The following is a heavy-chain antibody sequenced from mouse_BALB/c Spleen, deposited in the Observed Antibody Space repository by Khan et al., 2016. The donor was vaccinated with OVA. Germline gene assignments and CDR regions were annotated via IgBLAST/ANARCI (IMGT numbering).Heavy chain of an antibody. Sequence: QVHVKQSGAELARPGASVKMSCKASGYTFTSYTIHWIKKRPGQGLEWIGYINPSNGYTNYNQKFKDKATLTTDKSSTTAYLQLSSLTSDDSAVYTGVRDGAYHRNDGWFAYWGQGTLVTVSA. CDR2: INPSNGYT. V-gene: IGHV1-4*01. D-gene: IGHD2-14*01. CDR3: VRDGAYHRNDGWFAY. CDR1: GYTFTSYT. J-gene: IGHJ3*01.